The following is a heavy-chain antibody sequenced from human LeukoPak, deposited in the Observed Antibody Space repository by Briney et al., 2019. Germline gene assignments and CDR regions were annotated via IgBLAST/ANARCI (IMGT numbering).Heavy chain of an antibody. V-gene: IGHV4-39*01. D-gene: IGHD3/OR15-3a*01. Sequence: SETLSLTCTVSGVSISSSNSYGGWIRQPPGRGLEWIGSIYYSGNTYYNASLKRQVSISIDTAKNMFSLKLPSATAADTAVYYCARQTGSGLFILPGGQGTLVTVSS. CDR3: ARQTGSGLFILP. J-gene: IGHJ4*02. CDR1: GVSISSSNSY. CDR2: IYYSGNT.